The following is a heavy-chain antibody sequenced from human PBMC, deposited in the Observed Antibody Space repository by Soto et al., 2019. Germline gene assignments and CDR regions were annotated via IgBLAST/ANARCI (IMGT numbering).Heavy chain of an antibody. CDR1: GGSISSSSYY. CDR2: IYYSGST. V-gene: IGHV4-39*01. J-gene: IGHJ5*02. Sequence: PSETLSLTCTVSGGSISSSSYYWGWIRQPPGKGLEWIGSIYYSGSTYYNPSPKSRVTISVDTSKNQFSLKLSSVTAADTAVYYCARRLTYDYIWGSYRRRNWFDPWGQGTLVTVSS. D-gene: IGHD3-16*02. CDR3: ARRLTYDYIWGSYRRRNWFDP.